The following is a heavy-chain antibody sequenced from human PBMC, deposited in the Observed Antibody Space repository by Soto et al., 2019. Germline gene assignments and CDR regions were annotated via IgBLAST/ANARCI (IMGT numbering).Heavy chain of an antibody. CDR1: GFTFSNAW. V-gene: IGHV3-15*01. J-gene: IGHJ6*03. Sequence: GGSLRLSCAASGFTFSNAWMSWVRQAPGKGLEWVGRIKSKTDGGTTDYAAPVKGRFTIARDDSKNKLYLHMNSLKTEDTAVYYCTTEPAIENYYYYSYMDVWGKGTTVTVSS. CDR2: IKSKTDGGTT. D-gene: IGHD2-21*01. CDR3: TTEPAIENYYYYSYMDV.